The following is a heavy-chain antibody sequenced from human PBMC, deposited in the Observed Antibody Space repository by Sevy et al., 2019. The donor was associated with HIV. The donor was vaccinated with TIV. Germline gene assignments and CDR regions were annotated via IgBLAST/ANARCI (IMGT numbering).Heavy chain of an antibody. CDR3: ARSPPWGNTWLYYFDN. CDR2: VYYSGST. J-gene: IGHJ4*02. Sequence: SETLSLTCTVSGGSISSKNYYWCWLRQPPGKGLEWIGGVYYSGSTYYNPSLKSRVTISVETSKNQFSLTLSSVTAADTAVYYCARSPPWGNTWLYYFDNWGQGTLVTVSS. CDR1: GGSISSKNYY. D-gene: IGHD6-13*01. V-gene: IGHV4-39*01.